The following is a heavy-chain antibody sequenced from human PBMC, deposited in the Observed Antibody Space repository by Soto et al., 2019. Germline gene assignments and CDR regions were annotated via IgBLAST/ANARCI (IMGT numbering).Heavy chain of an antibody. Sequence: SETLSLTCPVSGGSVTNSIYYWGWIRPSPGKGLEWIGSVYYRGRSYSKSSVKSRVTISVDTSKNQFSLNFNSVTASDTALYYCVSQRTTVLTQAYFDYWGPGALVTVSA. V-gene: IGHV4-39*01. CDR3: VSQRTTVLTQAYFDY. J-gene: IGHJ4*02. D-gene: IGHD4-17*01. CDR1: GGSVTNSIYY. CDR2: VYYRGRS.